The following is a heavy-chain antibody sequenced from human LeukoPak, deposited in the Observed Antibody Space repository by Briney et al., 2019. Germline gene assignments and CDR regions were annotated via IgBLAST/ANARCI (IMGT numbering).Heavy chain of an antibody. J-gene: IGHJ4*02. Sequence: SETLSLTCTVSGVSISSSNSYWGWIRQPPGKGLEWIGSIYYSGNTYYNASLKSQVSISIDTSKNQFSLRLTSVTAADTAVYYCARESGSYSSSYRFDSWGQGTLVTVSS. CDR2: IYYSGNT. CDR1: GVSISSSNSY. V-gene: IGHV4-39*02. D-gene: IGHD6-6*01. CDR3: ARESGSYSSSYRFDS.